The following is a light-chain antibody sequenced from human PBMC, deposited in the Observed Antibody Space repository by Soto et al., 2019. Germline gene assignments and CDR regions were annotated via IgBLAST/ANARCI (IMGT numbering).Light chain of an antibody. CDR3: CSYAGSSIPYV. CDR2: EGS. CDR1: SSDVGSYNL. J-gene: IGLJ1*01. Sequence: QSALTQPASVSGSPGQSITISCNGTSSDVGSYNLVSWYQQHPGKAPKLMIYEGSKRPSGVSNRFSGSKSGNTASLTISGLQAEDEADYYCCSYAGSSIPYVFGTGTKVTVL. V-gene: IGLV2-23*01.